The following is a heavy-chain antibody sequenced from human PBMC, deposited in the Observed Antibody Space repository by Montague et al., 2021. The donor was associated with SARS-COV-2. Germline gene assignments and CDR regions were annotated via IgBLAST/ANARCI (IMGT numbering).Heavy chain of an antibody. CDR1: GGSIGTYY. D-gene: IGHD2-2*01. CDR2: IHYSGSN. Sequence: SETLSLTCSVSGGSIGTYYWSSRRHLPRKGPQWMGHIHYSGSNTYCPSFNSRGTISIDTPNYKLSLKLITVITADTTAYYCARSLGPWRTYYLPYGRQVTLCMSVYKTQYHLTLRSAAGAAAAMDYCGRGMDGWGTSYLAYWGQGTLVTVSS. J-gene: IGHJ4*02. V-gene: IGHV4-59*01. CDR3: ARSLGPWRTYYLPYGRQVTLCMSVYKTQYHLTLRSAAGAAAAMDYCGRGMDGWGTSYLAY.